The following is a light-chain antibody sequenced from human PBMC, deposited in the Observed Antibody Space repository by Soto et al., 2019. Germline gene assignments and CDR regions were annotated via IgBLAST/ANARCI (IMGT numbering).Light chain of an antibody. CDR1: NSNIGAGYD. Sequence: QSVLTQPPSVSGAPGQRVTISCTGSNSNIGAGYDVHWYQQLPGTAPKLLIYGNSNRPSGVPDRFSGSKSVTSASLAITGLQAEDEADYYCQSYDSSLTTVVFGTGTKVTVL. CDR3: QSYDSSLTTVV. CDR2: GNS. V-gene: IGLV1-40*01. J-gene: IGLJ1*01.